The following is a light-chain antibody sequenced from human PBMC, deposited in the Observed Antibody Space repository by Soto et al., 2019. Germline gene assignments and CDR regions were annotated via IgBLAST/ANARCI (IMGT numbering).Light chain of an antibody. V-gene: IGKV3-15*01. J-gene: IGKJ1*01. Sequence: EVVMTQSPATLSVSPGERVTLSCRASQSINAHLAWYQQKPGQAPRLLIHGASTRPTGIPARFSGSGYGTEFILPISSLQYEDFAVSYCQQYNTWLWTFGQGTKVEIQ. CDR3: QQYNTWLWT. CDR2: GAS. CDR1: QSINAH.